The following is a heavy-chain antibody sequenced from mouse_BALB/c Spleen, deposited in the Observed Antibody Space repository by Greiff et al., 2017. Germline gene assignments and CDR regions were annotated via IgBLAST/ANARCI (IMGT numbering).Heavy chain of an antibody. CDR2: ISSGGST. J-gene: IGHJ1*01. CDR1: GFTFSSYA. V-gene: IGHV5-6-5*01. CDR3: ARGGYFDV. Sequence: EVQLVESGGGLVKPGGSLKLSCAASGFTFSSYAMSWVRQTPEKRLEWVASISSGGSTYYPDSVKGRFTISRDNARNSLYLQMSSLRSEDTAMYYCARGGYFDVWGAGTTVTVSS.